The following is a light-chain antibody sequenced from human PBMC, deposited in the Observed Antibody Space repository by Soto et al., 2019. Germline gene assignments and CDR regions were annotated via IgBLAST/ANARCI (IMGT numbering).Light chain of an antibody. CDR2: GAS. CDR1: QSVSSSY. CDR3: QQYGSSPGT. Sequence: EIVLTQSPGTLSLSPGERATLSCRASQSVSSSYLAWYQQKPGQAPRLLIYGASCRATGIPDRCSGSGSGTNYTLTISSLEPEDVAVYYCQQYGSSPGTFGQGTKLEIK. J-gene: IGKJ2*01. V-gene: IGKV3-20*01.